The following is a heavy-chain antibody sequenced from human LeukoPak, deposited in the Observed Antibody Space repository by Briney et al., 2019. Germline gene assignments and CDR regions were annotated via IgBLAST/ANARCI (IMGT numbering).Heavy chain of an antibody. J-gene: IGHJ5*02. V-gene: IGHV4-38-2*01. CDR3: ARVGDYGDYVNWFDP. CDR2: GYHIGST. Sequence: SETLSLTCAVYGGSFSGYYWGWIRQPPGKGLEWIGSGYHIGSTYFNPSLRSRVTILIDIFKNQFSLKMSSVTAADTAIYYCARVGDYGDYVNWFDPWGPGTLVTVSS. D-gene: IGHD4-17*01. CDR1: GGSFSGYY.